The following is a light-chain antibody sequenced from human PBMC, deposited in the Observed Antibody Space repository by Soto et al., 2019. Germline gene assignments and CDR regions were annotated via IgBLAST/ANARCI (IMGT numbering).Light chain of an antibody. V-gene: IGKV2-28*01. CDR2: LGS. CDR3: MHVSRNPPYS. J-gene: IGKJ2*01. CDR1: QSLRHSDGYNY. Sequence: EIVMTQSPLSLAVAPAESASITCRSSQSLRHSDGYNYLDWYLQRPGQSPQLLIYLGSLRAGGVPDRFSGSVSGTYFTLTISRVEADDFGVYYCMHVSRNPPYSFGEANRLEI.